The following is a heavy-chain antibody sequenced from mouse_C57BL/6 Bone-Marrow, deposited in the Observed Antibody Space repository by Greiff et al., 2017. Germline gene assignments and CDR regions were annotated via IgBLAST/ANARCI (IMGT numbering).Heavy chain of an antibody. D-gene: IGHD1-1*01. Sequence: QVQLQQSDAELVKPGASVTISCKVSGYTFTDHTIHWMKQRPEQGLEWIGYIYPRTGSTTYNEKFKGKATLTADKSSSTAYMQHNSLTSEDSAVYFGARWDYYDSSYSFAYWGQGTRVTVSA. CDR2: IYPRTGST. CDR3: ARWDYYDSSYSFAY. V-gene: IGHV1-78*01. CDR1: GYTFTDHT. J-gene: IGHJ3*01.